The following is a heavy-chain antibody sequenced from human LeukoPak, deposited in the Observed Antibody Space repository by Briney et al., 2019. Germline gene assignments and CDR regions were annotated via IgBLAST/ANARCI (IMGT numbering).Heavy chain of an antibody. J-gene: IGHJ5*02. V-gene: IGHV4-59*11. CDR1: GGSISSHY. D-gene: IGHD1-26*01. CDR2: IYYSGST. Sequence: SETLSLTCTVSGGSISSHYWSWIRQPPGKGPEWIGYIYYSGSTNYNPSLKSRVTISVDTSKNQFSLKLSSVTAADTAVYYCARDGRGSSWFDPWGQGTLVTVSS. CDR3: ARDGRGSSWFDP.